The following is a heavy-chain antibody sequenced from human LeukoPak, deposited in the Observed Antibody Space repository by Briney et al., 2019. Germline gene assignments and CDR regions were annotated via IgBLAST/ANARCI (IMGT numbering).Heavy chain of an antibody. Sequence: GGSLRLSCAASGFTFSNYGMHWVRQAPGKGLEWVAFIRYDGSNKYYADSVKGRFTISRDISKNTLYLQMNSLRAEDTAVYYCAKDPQLYCSSTSCYTNYFDYWGQGTLVTVSS. J-gene: IGHJ4*02. CDR1: GFTFSNYG. CDR3: AKDPQLYCSSTSCYTNYFDY. CDR2: IRYDGSNK. D-gene: IGHD2-2*02. V-gene: IGHV3-30*02.